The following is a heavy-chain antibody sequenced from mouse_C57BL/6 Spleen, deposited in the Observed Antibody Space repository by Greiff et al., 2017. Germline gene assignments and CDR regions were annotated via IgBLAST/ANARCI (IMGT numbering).Heavy chain of an antibody. D-gene: IGHD1-1*01. CDR3: LSSYDCYAMDY. J-gene: IGHJ4*01. V-gene: IGHV1-7*01. CDR2: INPSSGYT. CDR1: GYTFTSYW. Sequence: VQRVESGAELAKPGASVKLSCKASGYTFTSYWMHWVKQRPGQGLEWIGYINPSSGYTKYNQKFKDKATLTADKSSSTAYMQLSSLTYEDSAVYYCLSSYDCYAMDYWGQGTSVTVSS.